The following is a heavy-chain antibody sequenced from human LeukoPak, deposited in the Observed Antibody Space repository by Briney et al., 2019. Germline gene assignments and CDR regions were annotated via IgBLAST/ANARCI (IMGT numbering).Heavy chain of an antibody. V-gene: IGHV1-69*05. D-gene: IGHD1-7*01. CDR3: ASSYNWNYFFDY. CDR2: IIPIFGTA. J-gene: IGHJ4*02. CDR1: GGTFSSYA. Sequence: GSSVKVSCKASGGTFSSYAISWVRQAPGQGLEWMGGIIPIFGTANYAQKFQDRVTITTDESTSTAYMELSSLRSEDTAVYYCASSYNWNYFFDYWGQGTLVTVSS.